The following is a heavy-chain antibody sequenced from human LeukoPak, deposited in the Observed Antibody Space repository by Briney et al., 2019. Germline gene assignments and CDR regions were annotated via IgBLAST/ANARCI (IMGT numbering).Heavy chain of an antibody. Sequence: GGSLRLSCAASGFTVSSNYMSWVRQAPGKGLEWVSVIYSGGSTYYADSVKGRFTISRDNSKNTLYLQMNSLRDEDTAVYYCANGAKRVVGATTHWFDPWGQGTLVTVSS. D-gene: IGHD1-26*01. J-gene: IGHJ5*02. CDR1: GFTVSSNY. V-gene: IGHV3-53*05. CDR3: ANGAKRVVGATTHWFDP. CDR2: IYSGGST.